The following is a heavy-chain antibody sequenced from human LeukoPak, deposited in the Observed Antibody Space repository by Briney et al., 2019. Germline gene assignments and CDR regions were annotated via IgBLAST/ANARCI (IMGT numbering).Heavy chain of an antibody. J-gene: IGHJ4*02. V-gene: IGHV4-34*01. CDR1: GGSFSGYY. D-gene: IGHD1-26*01. CDR3: AREKKRQPKWELIDC. CDR2: INHSGST. Sequence: PSETLSLTCAVYGGSFSGYYWSWIRQPPGKGLEWIGEINHSGSTNYNPSLKSRVTISVDTSKNQFSLKLSSVTAADTAVYYCAREKKRQPKWELIDCWGQGTLATVSS.